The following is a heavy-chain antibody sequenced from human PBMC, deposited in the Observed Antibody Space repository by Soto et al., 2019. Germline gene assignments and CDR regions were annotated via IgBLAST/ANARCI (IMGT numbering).Heavy chain of an antibody. CDR2: IIPMFRTP. CDR3: ARDGVDAPMIY. J-gene: IGHJ4*02. D-gene: IGHD3-16*01. CDR1: GGIFGSNA. V-gene: IGHV1-69*01. Sequence: QVQLVQSGAEVKKPGSSVKVSCKSSGGIFGSNAISWVRQAPGQGLEWMGGIIPMFRTPNYAQKFQGRDTITADESTSTAYMELNSLRSEDTAVYFCARDGVDAPMIYGGQGTLLPVSS.